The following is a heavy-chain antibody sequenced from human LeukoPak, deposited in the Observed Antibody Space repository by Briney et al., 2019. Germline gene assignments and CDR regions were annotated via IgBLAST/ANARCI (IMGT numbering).Heavy chain of an antibody. Sequence: SETLSLTCTVSGGSISSYYWSCIRQPPGKGLEWIGYIYYSGSTNYNPSLKSRVTISVDTSKNQFSLKLSSVTAADTAVYYCARHGKQQLIYYFDYWGQGTLVTVSS. CDR2: IYYSGST. J-gene: IGHJ4*02. V-gene: IGHV4-59*08. CDR3: ARHGKQQLIYYFDY. CDR1: GGSISSYY. D-gene: IGHD6-13*01.